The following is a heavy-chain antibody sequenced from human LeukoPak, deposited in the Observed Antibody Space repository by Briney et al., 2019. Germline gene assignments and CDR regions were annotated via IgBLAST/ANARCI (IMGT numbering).Heavy chain of an antibody. CDR2: IYYSGST. CDR1: GGSISNYY. J-gene: IGHJ4*02. V-gene: IGHV4-59*01. D-gene: IGHD3-10*01. CDR3: ARDGYYYGSGSYSPFDY. Sequence: SETLSLTCTVSGGSISNYYWSWIRQPPGKGLEWIGYIYYSGSTNYNPSLKSRVTISVDTSKNQFSLKLSSVTAADTAVYYCARDGYYYGSGSYSPFDYWGQGTLVTVSS.